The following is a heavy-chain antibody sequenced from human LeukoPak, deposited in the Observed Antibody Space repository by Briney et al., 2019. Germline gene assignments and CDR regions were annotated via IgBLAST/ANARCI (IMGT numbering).Heavy chain of an antibody. J-gene: IGHJ4*02. CDR2: ISGSGGST. CDR1: GFTFSSYA. D-gene: IGHD3-22*01. V-gene: IGHV3-23*01. CDR3: AKRYYYDSSGYSG. Sequence: GGSLRLSCAASGFTFSSYAMSWVRQAPGKGLEWVSAISGSGGSTYYADSVKRRFTISRDNSKNTLYLQMNSLRAEDTVVYYCAKRYYYDSSGYSGWGEGTLVTVSS.